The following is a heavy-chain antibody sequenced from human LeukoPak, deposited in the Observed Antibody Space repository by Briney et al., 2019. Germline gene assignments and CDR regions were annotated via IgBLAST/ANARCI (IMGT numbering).Heavy chain of an antibody. CDR2: ISGSGGSI. CDR3: SRGRLFGDY. V-gene: IGHV3-48*03. CDR1: GFTFIRYD. D-gene: IGHD3-16*01. J-gene: IGHJ4*02. Sequence: GGSLRLSCAASGFTFIRYDMNWVRQAPGKGLEWVSYISGSGGSIYYTDSVKGRFTISRDNAKNSLFLQMNSLRAEDTAVYYCSRGRLFGDYWGQGALVTVSS.